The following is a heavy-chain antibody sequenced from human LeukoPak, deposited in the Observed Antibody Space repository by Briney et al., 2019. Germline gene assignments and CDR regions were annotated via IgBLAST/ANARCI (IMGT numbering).Heavy chain of an antibody. CDR1: GFTFSSYS. CDR2: ISSSSSYI. V-gene: IGHV3-21*01. D-gene: IGHD3-10*01. J-gene: IGHJ5*02. CDR3: ARDPRYGSWSLNNWFDP. Sequence: GGSLRLSCAASGFTFSSYSMNWVRQAPGKGLEWVSSISSSSSYIYYADSVKGRFTISRDNAKNSLYLQMNSLRAEDTAVYYCARDPRYGSWSLNNWFDPWGQGTLVTVSS.